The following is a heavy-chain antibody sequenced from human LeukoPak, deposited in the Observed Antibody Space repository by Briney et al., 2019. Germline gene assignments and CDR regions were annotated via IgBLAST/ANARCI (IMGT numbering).Heavy chain of an antibody. D-gene: IGHD3-10*01. CDR2: IYDSGST. V-gene: IGHV4-31*03. J-gene: IGHJ5*02. CDR1: GFSISSGGYD. Sequence: PSETLSLTCTVSGFSISSGGYDWGWLRQQAGKGLEWIVYIYDSGSTYNNPSPKSRVTISVDTPKNQFSLKLSSVTAADTAVYYCAGRRARGNWFDPWGQGTLVTVSS. CDR3: AGRRARGNWFDP.